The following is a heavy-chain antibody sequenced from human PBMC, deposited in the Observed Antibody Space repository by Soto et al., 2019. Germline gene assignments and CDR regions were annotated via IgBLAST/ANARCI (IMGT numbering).Heavy chain of an antibody. V-gene: IGHV4-31*03. CDR1: GGSISSGGYY. CDR2: IYYSGST. CDR3: AREGGIVGATAADY. D-gene: IGHD1-26*01. Sequence: QVQLQESGPGLVKPSQTLSLTCTVSGGSISSGGYYWSWIRQHPGKGLEWIGYIYYSGSTYYNPSLQSRVTRSVDTSQTPFSLKLSAVTAADTAVYYCAREGGIVGATAADYWGQGTLVTVSS. J-gene: IGHJ4*02.